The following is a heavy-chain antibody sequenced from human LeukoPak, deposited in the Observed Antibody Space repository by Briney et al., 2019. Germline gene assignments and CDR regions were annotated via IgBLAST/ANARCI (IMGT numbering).Heavy chain of an antibody. Sequence: SVKVSCKASGGNFSSYAISWVRQAPGQGLEWMGRIIPILGIANYAQKFQGRVTITADKSTSTAYMELSSLRSEDTAVYYCARGDGYNIFDYWGQGTLVTVSS. V-gene: IGHV1-69*04. J-gene: IGHJ4*02. CDR1: GGNFSSYA. CDR2: IIPILGIA. CDR3: ARGDGYNIFDY. D-gene: IGHD5-24*01.